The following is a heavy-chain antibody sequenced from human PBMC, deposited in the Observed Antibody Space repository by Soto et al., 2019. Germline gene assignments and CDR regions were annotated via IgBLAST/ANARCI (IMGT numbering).Heavy chain of an antibody. CDR2: FDPEDGET. V-gene: IGHV1-24*01. Sequence: ASVKVSCKVSGYTLTELSMHWLRQAPGKGLEWMGGFDPEDGETIYAQKFQGRVTMTEDTSTDTAYMELSSLRSEDTAVYYCATNSPRVLRYFDWFLVWGQGTLVTVSS. CDR3: ATNSPRVLRYFDWFLV. J-gene: IGHJ4*02. D-gene: IGHD3-9*01. CDR1: GYTLTELS.